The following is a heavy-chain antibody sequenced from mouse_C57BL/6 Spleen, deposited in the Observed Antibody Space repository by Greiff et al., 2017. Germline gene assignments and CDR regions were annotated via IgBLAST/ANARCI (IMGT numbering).Heavy chain of an antibody. CDR1: GYTFTSYW. V-gene: IGHV1-55*01. CDR3: ARSGSNPDYFDY. Sequence: QVQLQQPGAELVKPGASVKMSCKASGYTFTSYWITWVTQRPGQGLEWIGDIYPGSGSTNYNEKFKSKATLTVDTSSSTAYMQLSSLTSEDSAVYYCARSGSNPDYFDYWGQGTTLTVSS. CDR2: IYPGSGST. J-gene: IGHJ2*01. D-gene: IGHD2-5*01.